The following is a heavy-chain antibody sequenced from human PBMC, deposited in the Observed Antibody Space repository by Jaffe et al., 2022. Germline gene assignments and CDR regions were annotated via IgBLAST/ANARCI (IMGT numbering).Heavy chain of an antibody. CDR2: IIPIFGTA. D-gene: IGHD3-3*01. V-gene: IGHV1-69*01. J-gene: IGHJ6*03. Sequence: QVQLVQSGAEVKKPGSSVKVSCKASGGTFSSYAISWVRQAPGQGLEWMGGIIPIFGTANYAQKFQGRVTITADESTSTAYMELSSLRSEDTAVYYCARHRKQVLRFSQGDYYYYMDVWGKGTTVTVSS. CDR1: GGTFSSYA. CDR3: ARHRKQVLRFSQGDYYYYMDV.